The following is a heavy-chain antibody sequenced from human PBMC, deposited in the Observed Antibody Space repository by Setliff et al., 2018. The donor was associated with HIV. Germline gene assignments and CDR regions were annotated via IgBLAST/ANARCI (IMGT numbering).Heavy chain of an antibody. CDR3: ARGANFPYSSSSDY. CDR2: INPNSGDT. D-gene: IGHD6-6*01. CDR1: GYTFTGYY. Sequence: ASVKVSCKASGYTFTGYYMHWVRQAPGQGLEWMGWINPNSGDTNYPQKFQGRVTMTGDTSISAAFLELSSLTSDDTAVYYCARGANFPYSSSSDYWGQGTLVTVSS. J-gene: IGHJ4*02. V-gene: IGHV1-2*02.